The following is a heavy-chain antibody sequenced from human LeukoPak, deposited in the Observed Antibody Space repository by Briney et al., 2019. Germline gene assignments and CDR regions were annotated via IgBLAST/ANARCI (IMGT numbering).Heavy chain of an antibody. Sequence: PGGSLRLSCAASGFTFSSYWMSWVRQAPGKGLELVANIKQDGSEKYYVDSVKGRFTISRDNAKNSLYLQMNSLRAEDTAVYYCASSGGRWLHDHFDYWGQGTLVTVSS. J-gene: IGHJ4*02. V-gene: IGHV3-7*01. CDR1: GFTFSSYW. CDR3: ASSGGRWLHDHFDY. CDR2: IKQDGSEK. D-gene: IGHD5-24*01.